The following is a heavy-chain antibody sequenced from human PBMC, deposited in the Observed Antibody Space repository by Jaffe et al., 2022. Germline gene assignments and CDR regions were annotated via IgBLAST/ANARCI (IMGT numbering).Heavy chain of an antibody. Sequence: QVQLVESGGGVVQPGRSLRLSCAASGFTFSSYGMHWVRQAPGKGLEWVAVISYDGSNKYYADSVKGRFTISRDNSKNTLYLQMNSLRAEDTAVYYCAKGIVVVVAATRDVVRDAFDIWGQGTMVTVSS. CDR3: AKGIVVVVAATRDVVRDAFDI. V-gene: IGHV3-30*18. CDR1: GFTFSSYG. CDR2: ISYDGSNK. J-gene: IGHJ3*02. D-gene: IGHD2-15*01.